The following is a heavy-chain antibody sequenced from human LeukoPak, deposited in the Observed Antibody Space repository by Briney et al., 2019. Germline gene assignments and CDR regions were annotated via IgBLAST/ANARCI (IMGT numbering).Heavy chain of an antibody. Sequence: RGSLRLSCAASGFTFNTYARSWVRQPPGEGLEWVSAISGSGGRTFYADSVKGRFTISRDNSKKTLYLQMNSLRAEDTVVYYCARDGDYYDSSGYFSNAFDIWGEGAMVTVSS. V-gene: IGHV3-23*01. J-gene: IGHJ3*02. D-gene: IGHD3-22*01. CDR2: ISGSGGRT. CDR3: ARDGDYYDSSGYFSNAFDI. CDR1: GFTFNTYA.